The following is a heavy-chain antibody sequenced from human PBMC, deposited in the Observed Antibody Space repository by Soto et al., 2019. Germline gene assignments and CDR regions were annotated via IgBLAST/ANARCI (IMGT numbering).Heavy chain of an antibody. CDR3: ATSYGSGYRAFDY. V-gene: IGHV1-69*04. Sequence: QVQLVQSGAEVKRPGSSVKVSCKASGDTFSFYSINWVRQAPRLGLEWMGRVNPILSMSNYAQRFQGRVTMTAEKSTSTAYMELSGLRSEDTAMYYCATSYGSGYRAFDYWGQGALVTVSS. J-gene: IGHJ4*02. D-gene: IGHD3-10*01. CDR2: VNPILSMS. CDR1: GDTFSFYS.